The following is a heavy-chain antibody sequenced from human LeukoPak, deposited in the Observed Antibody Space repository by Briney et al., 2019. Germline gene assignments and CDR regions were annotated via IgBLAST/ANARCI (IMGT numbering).Heavy chain of an antibody. V-gene: IGHV1-24*01. D-gene: IGHD6-19*01. CDR2: FDPEDGET. Sequence: ASVKVSCKVSGYTLTELSMHWVRQAPGKGLEWMGGFDPEDGETIYAQKFQGRVTMTEDTSTDTAYMELSSLRSEDTAVYYCATDHSAQWLVRYWGQGTLVTVSS. CDR3: ATDHSAQWLVRY. J-gene: IGHJ4*02. CDR1: GYTLTELS.